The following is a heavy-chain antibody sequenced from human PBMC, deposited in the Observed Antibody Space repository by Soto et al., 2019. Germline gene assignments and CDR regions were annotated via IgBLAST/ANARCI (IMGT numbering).Heavy chain of an antibody. J-gene: IGHJ4*02. CDR3: TRDHRLDSSDWSFDY. Sequence: GGSLRLSCTTSGFTFGDYTMSWFRQAPGKGLEWVGFIRSKAYGGTREYAASVKGRFTISRDDPKSIAYLQMNSLKTEDTALYYCTRDHRLDSSDWSFDYWGQGTLVTVS. V-gene: IGHV3-49*03. D-gene: IGHD6-19*01. CDR1: GFTFGDYT. CDR2: IRSKAYGGTR.